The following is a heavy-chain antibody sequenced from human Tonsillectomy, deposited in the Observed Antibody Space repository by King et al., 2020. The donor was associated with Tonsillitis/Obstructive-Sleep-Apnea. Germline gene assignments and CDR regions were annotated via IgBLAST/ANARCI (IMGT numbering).Heavy chain of an antibody. D-gene: IGHD5-24*01. J-gene: IGHJ3*02. V-gene: IGHV3-21*01. CDR1: GFTFSSYS. Sequence: VQLVESGGGLVRPGGSLRLSFAASGFTFSSYSMNWVRQAPGKGLEWVSSISTSSRHIYYADSARGRFTISRDNAKNSLYLQMNSLRAEDTAVYYCARPIRDGYNYAAFGAFDIWGEGTMVTVS. CDR3: ARPIRDGYNYAAFGAFDI. CDR2: ISTSSRHI.